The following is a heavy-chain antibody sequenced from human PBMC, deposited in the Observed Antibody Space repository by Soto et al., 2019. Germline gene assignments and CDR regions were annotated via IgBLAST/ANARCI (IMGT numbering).Heavy chain of an antibody. CDR3: AKRPLTAAGFDY. V-gene: IGHV3-23*01. Sequence: EVRLLESGGGLVQPGGSLRLSCAASGFTFCNYAMTWVRQAPGKGLEWVSVITGSGGGTYFVDSVKGRFTISRDNSKNTVYLQMNSLRAEDTAVYYCAKRPLTAAGFDYWGQGTLVTVSS. CDR1: GFTFCNYA. D-gene: IGHD6-13*01. J-gene: IGHJ4*02. CDR2: ITGSGGGT.